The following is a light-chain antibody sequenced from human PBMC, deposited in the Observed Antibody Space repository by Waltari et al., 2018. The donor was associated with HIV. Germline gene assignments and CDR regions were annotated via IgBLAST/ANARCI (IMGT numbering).Light chain of an antibody. CDR3: AAWDDSLNGYV. CDR1: SSNIGSNT. V-gene: IGLV1-44*01. Sequence: QSVLPQPPSASGTPGQRVTISCSGSSSNIGSNTVNWYQQLPGTAPILLIYNNNQWPSGVPDRFSGSKSGTSASLAISGLQSEDEADYYCAAWDDSLNGYVFGSGTKVTVL. J-gene: IGLJ1*01. CDR2: NNN.